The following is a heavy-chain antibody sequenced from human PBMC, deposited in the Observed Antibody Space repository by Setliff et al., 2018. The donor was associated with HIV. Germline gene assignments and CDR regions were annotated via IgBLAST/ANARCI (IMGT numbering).Heavy chain of an antibody. Sequence: SETLSLTCGVSGYSMSSGYYWGWIRQPPGKGLEGIGNVYHTGSTYYNPSLKRRVTISVDTSKSQFSLKLSSVIAADTAVYYCARHAAGPDGPFDYWGQGTLVTVSS. V-gene: IGHV4-38-2*01. CDR2: VYHTGST. D-gene: IGHD2-2*01. CDR1: GYSMSSGYY. J-gene: IGHJ4*02. CDR3: ARHAAGPDGPFDY.